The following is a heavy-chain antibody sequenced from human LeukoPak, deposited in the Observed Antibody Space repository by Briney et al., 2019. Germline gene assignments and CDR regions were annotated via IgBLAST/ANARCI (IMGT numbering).Heavy chain of an antibody. J-gene: IGHJ3*02. D-gene: IGHD3-22*01. Sequence: GGSLRLSCAASGFTSNDYGMSWVRHAPGKGLEWVSAINWNGGNTGYTDSVKGRFTISRDNSKNTLYLQMNSLRAEDTAVYYCAKAYYYDTTEAFDIWGQGTMVTVSS. CDR3: AKAYYYDTTEAFDI. CDR2: INWNGGNT. CDR1: GFTSNDYG. V-gene: IGHV3-20*04.